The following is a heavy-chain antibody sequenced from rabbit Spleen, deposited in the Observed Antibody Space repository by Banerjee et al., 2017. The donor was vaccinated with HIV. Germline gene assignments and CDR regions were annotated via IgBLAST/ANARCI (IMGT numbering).Heavy chain of an antibody. Sequence: QEQLMEYGGDLVQPEGSLTLTCTASGFSFSSSDYMCWVRQAPGKGLEWISCIAGSSSAFTYSATWAKGRFTCSKTSSTTVTLQMTSLTAADTATYFCARYSSGAAYNLWGPGTLVTVS. V-gene: IGHV1S45*01. CDR1: GFSFSSSDY. CDR2: IAGSSSAFT. CDR3: ARYSSGAAYNL. D-gene: IGHD1-1*01. J-gene: IGHJ4*01.